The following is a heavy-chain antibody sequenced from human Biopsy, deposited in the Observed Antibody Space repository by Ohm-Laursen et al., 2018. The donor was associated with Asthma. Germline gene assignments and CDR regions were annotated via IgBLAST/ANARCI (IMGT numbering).Heavy chain of an antibody. J-gene: IGHJ4*02. CDR1: GYSLTDLS. V-gene: IGHV1-24*01. CDR2: HDHEEGGT. CDR3: ASDFPKDYVRYNFQF. D-gene: IGHD4-17*01. Sequence: SVTVSCKVSGYSLTDLSMHWVRQAPGQGLEWMGGHDHEEGGTVNARRFQGRATMTEDTSTGTAYMELSSLSSDDTDVYYCASDFPKDYVRYNFQFWGQGTLVTASS.